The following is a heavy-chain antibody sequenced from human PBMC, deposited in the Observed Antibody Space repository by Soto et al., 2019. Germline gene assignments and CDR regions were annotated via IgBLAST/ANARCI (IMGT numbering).Heavy chain of an antibody. CDR2: IIPVFGTA. D-gene: IGHD1-26*01. CDR1: GGVFRNYA. Sequence: QVQLVQSGAEVKKPGSSVKVSCKASGGVFRNYAINWVRQAPGQGLEWMGGIIPVFGTADYAQKFQGRVTITADDSTTTAYMELTSLKTEDTAVYYCARDRWGSYSFDSWGQGTLVTVAS. V-gene: IGHV1-69*01. J-gene: IGHJ5*01. CDR3: ARDRWGSYSFDS.